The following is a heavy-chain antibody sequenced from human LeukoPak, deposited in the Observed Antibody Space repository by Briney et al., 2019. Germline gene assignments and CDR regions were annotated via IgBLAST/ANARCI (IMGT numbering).Heavy chain of an antibody. V-gene: IGHV3-11*01. CDR2: ISSSGSTI. Sequence: GGSLRLSCAASGFTFRDYYMSWIRQAPGKGLEWVSYISSSGSTIYYADSVKGRFTISRDNAKNSLYLQMNSLRAEDTAVYYCARDQRQWLGADAFDIWGQGTMVTVSS. J-gene: IGHJ3*02. D-gene: IGHD6-19*01. CDR1: GFTFRDYY. CDR3: ARDQRQWLGADAFDI.